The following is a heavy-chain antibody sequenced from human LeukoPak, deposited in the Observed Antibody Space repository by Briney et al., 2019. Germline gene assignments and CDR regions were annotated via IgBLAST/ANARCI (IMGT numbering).Heavy chain of an antibody. CDR2: IYYSGST. V-gene: IGHV4-59*08. D-gene: IGHD1-26*01. CDR1: GGSISSYY. CDR3: ARVIGGAGSGYYYYGMDV. Sequence: SETLSLTCTVSGGSISSYYWSWIRQPPGKGLEWIGYIYYSGSTNYNPSLKSRVTISVDTSKNQFSLKLSSVTAADTAVYYCARVIGGAGSGYYYYGMDVWGQGTTVTVSS. J-gene: IGHJ6*02.